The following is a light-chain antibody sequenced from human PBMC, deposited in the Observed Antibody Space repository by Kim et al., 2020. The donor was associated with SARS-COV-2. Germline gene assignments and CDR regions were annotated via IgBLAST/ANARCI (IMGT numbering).Light chain of an antibody. CDR1: SSDVGGYNY. V-gene: IGLV2-14*03. Sequence: GQSITISCTGTSSDVGGYNYVSWYQQHPGKAPKLMIYHVSQRPSGVSNRFSGSKSANTASLTISGLRAEDEAEYYCSSYTSSSTWVFGGGTQLTVL. J-gene: IGLJ3*02. CDR3: SSYTSSSTWV. CDR2: HVS.